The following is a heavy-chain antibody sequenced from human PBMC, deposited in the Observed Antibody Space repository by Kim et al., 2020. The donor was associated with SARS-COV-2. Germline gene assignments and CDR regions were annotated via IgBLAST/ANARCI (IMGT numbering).Heavy chain of an antibody. V-gene: IGHV4-59*13. CDR3: ARESTKGSGWPEGRFDP. D-gene: IGHD6-19*01. CDR2: IYYSGST. Sequence: SETLSLTCTVSGGSISSYYWSWIRQPPGKGLEWIGYIYYSGSTNYNPSLKSRVTISVDTSKNQFSLKLSSVTAADTAVYYCARESTKGSGWPEGRFDPWGQGTLVTVSS. J-gene: IGHJ5*02. CDR1: GGSISSYY.